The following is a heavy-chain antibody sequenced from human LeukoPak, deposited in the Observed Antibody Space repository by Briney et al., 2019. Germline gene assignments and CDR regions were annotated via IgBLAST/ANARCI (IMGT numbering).Heavy chain of an antibody. CDR3: ARDQTFTFGGVIVHFDY. J-gene: IGHJ4*02. V-gene: IGHV3-48*04. CDR2: ISSSSSTI. Sequence: GGSLRLSCAASGFTFSSYSMNWVRQAPGKGLEWVSYISSSSSTIYYADSVKGRFTISRDNAKNSLYLQMNSLRAEDTAVYYCARDQTFTFGGVIVHFDYWGQGTLVTVSS. D-gene: IGHD3-16*02. CDR1: GFTFSSYS.